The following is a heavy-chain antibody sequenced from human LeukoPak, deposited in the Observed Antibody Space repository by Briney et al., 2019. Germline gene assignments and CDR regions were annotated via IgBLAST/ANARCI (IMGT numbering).Heavy chain of an antibody. CDR3: ARSDYYDSSGYPDY. J-gene: IGHJ4*02. D-gene: IGHD3-22*01. V-gene: IGHV1-69*10. CDR2: IIPILGIA. CDR1: GGTFSSYA. Sequence: SVKVSCMASGGTFSSYAISWVRQAPGQGLEWMGRIIPILGIANYAQKFQGRVTITADKSTSTAYMELSSLRSEDTAVYYCARSDYYDSSGYPDYWGQGTLVTVSS.